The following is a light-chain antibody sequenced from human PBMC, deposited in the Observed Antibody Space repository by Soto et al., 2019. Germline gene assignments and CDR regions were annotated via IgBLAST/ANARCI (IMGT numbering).Light chain of an antibody. CDR1: SSNIGSNT. V-gene: IGLV1-44*01. J-gene: IGLJ2*01. Sequence: QSVLTQPPSASGSPGQRVTISCSGSSSNIGSNTVNWYQHLPGTAPKLLVSRDDQRPSGVPDRFSGYKSGTSASLAISGLQSEDEADYYCAPWDDSLNGPVFGGGTKLTVL. CDR2: RDD. CDR3: APWDDSLNGPV.